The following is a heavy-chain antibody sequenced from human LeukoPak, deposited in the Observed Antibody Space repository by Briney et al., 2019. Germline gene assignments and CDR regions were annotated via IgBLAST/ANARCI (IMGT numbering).Heavy chain of an antibody. V-gene: IGHV3-7*01. CDR1: GFTLSSSW. CDR2: IKQDGSEK. J-gene: IGHJ3*02. CDR3: ARVNSGYGSGDALDI. D-gene: IGHD5-12*01. Sequence: GGSLRLSCAASGFTLSSSWMSWVRQAPGKGLEWVANIKQDGSEKYYVDSVKGRFTISRDNAKNSLYLQMNGLRAEDTAVYYCARVNSGYGSGDALDIWGQGTMVTVSS.